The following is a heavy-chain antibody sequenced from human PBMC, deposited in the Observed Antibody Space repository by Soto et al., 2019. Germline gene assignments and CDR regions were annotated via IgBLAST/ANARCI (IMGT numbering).Heavy chain of an antibody. J-gene: IGHJ4*02. Sequence: SETLSLTCTVSGSSINSGGYYWGWIRQPPGKGLEWIGSMFYGVSTYYNPSLKSRVTVSVDTSKNQFSLNLRSVTAADTAVYYCARLPSRHLVDYWGQGTLVTV. D-gene: IGHD3-3*02. V-gene: IGHV4-39*01. CDR1: GSSINSGGYY. CDR3: ARLPSRHLVDY. CDR2: MFYGVST.